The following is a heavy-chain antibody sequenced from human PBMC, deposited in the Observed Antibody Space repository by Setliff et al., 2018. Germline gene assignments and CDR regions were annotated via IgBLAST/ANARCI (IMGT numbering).Heavy chain of an antibody. D-gene: IGHD3-3*01. Sequence: PSETLSLTCGVSGSSISNDYYWGWIRQPPGRGLEWIGIISHSGSTDYNPSLKSRVTISLDKSRNQFSLHLNSVTASDTAVYYCASPRRDDLDSPFDAFDIWGQGTKVTVSS. J-gene: IGHJ3*02. CDR2: ISHSGST. CDR3: ASPRRDDLDSPFDAFDI. V-gene: IGHV4-38-2*01. CDR1: GSSISNDYY.